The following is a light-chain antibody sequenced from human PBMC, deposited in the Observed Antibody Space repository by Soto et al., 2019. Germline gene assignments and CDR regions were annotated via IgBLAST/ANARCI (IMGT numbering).Light chain of an antibody. CDR1: SSDVGSYNN. CDR3: TTYTSSSTYV. CDR2: DVS. V-gene: IGLV2-14*03. Sequence: QSALTQPASVSGSPGQSITIFCTGTSSDVGSYNNVSWYQQHPGRAPKLTIYDVSSRPSGVSNRFSGSKSGNTASLTISWLQYADEADYFCTTYTSSSTYVFGTGTKLTVL. J-gene: IGLJ1*01.